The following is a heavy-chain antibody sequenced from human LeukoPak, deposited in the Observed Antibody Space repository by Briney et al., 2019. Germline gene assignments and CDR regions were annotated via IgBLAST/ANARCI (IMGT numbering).Heavy chain of an antibody. J-gene: IGHJ5*02. CDR2: IYYSGST. D-gene: IGHD2-15*01. Sequence: SETLSLTCTVSGGSISSSSYYWGWIRQPPGKGLEWIGSIYYSGSTYYNPSLKSRVTISADTSKNQFSLKLSSVTAADTAVYYCARRYCSGGSCYPDNWFDPWGQGTLVTVSS. CDR1: GGSISSSSYY. V-gene: IGHV4-39*01. CDR3: ARRYCSGGSCYPDNWFDP.